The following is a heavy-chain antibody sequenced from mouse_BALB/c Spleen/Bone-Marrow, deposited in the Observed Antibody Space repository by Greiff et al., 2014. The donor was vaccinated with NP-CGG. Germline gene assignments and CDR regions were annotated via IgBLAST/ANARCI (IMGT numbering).Heavy chain of an antibody. D-gene: IGHD1-1*01. V-gene: IGHV2-9*02. CDR3: ARNYGSSYFDY. CDR1: GFSLTSYG. Sequence: VQLQESGPGLVAPSQSLSITCTVSGFSLTSYGVNWVRQPPGKGLEWLGVIWAGGSTSYNSALMSRMSIRKDNSKSQVFLKMNSLQTDDTAMYYCARNYGSSYFDYWGQGTTLTVSS. J-gene: IGHJ2*01. CDR2: IWAGGST.